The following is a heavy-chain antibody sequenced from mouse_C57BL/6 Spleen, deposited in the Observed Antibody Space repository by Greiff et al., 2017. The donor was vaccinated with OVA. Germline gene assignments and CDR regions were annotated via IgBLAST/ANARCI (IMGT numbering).Heavy chain of an antibody. CDR3: ARDRDYYGSSYDFDY. CDR2: ISYDGSN. D-gene: IGHD1-1*01. J-gene: IGHJ2*01. V-gene: IGHV3-6*01. CDR1: GYSITSGYY. Sequence: EVKLLESGPGLVKPSQSLSLTCSVTGYSITSGYYWNWIRQFPGNKLEWMGYISYDGSNNYNPSLKNRISITRDTSKNQFFLKLNSVTTEDTAMYYCARDRDYYGSSYDFDYWGQGTTLTVSS.